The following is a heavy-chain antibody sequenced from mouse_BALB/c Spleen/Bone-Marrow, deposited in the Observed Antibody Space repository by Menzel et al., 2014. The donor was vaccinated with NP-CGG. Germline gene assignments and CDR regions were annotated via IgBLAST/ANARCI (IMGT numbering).Heavy chain of an antibody. J-gene: IGHJ2*01. CDR3: TRGGNWDDFDY. CDR2: ISSGSSTI. D-gene: IGHD4-1*01. Sequence: DVQLVESGGGLVQPGGFRKLSCAASGFTFSSFGMHWVRQAPEKGLEWVAYISSGSSTIFYADTVKGRFTVSRDNPKNTLFLQMTSLRSEDTAMYYCTRGGNWDDFDYWGQGTTLTVSS. V-gene: IGHV5-17*02. CDR1: GFTFSSFG.